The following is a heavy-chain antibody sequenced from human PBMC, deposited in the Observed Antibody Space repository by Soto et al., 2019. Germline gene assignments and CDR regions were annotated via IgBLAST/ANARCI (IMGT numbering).Heavy chain of an antibody. Sequence: SETLSLTCTVSGGSISSSSYYWGWIRQPPGKGLEWIGEINHSGSTNYNPSLKSRVTISVDTSKNQFSLKLSSVTAADTAVYYCVRVSVVVAVTGHYYYMDVWGKGTTVTVSS. CDR2: INHSGST. CDR3: VRVSVVVAVTGHYYYMDV. D-gene: IGHD2-15*01. J-gene: IGHJ6*03. V-gene: IGHV4-39*07. CDR1: GGSISSSSYY.